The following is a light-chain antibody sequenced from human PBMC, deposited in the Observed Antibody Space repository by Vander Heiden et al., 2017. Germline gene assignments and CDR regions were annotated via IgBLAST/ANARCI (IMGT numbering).Light chain of an antibody. J-gene: IGKJ2*01. CDR1: QTISRH. CDR3: QQTYRTPFT. Sequence: DIQMTHFPSSLSASVGDRVTITCRSSQTISRHVNWYQQRAGKAPSLLIYAASNLQSGVPSRFSASGIGADFTLTINALQPEDVAIYYCQQTYRTPFTFGQGTKLEI. V-gene: IGKV1-39*01. CDR2: AAS.